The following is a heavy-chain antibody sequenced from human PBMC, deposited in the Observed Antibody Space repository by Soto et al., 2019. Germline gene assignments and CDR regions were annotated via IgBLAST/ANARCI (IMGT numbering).Heavy chain of an antibody. J-gene: IGHJ6*02. CDR2: INPSGATT. CDR3: ATDHPALSGYDFWTGYYYYGMDV. Sequence: ASVKVSCKASGDTLTNNYIHWVRQAPGQGLEWMGVINPSGATTTFAQNFQGRVTMTRDTSTSIVYMEMSSLRSEDTAVYYCATDHPALSGYDFWTGYYYYGMDVWGQGTTVTVSS. D-gene: IGHD3-3*01. CDR1: GDTLTNNY. V-gene: IGHV1-46*01.